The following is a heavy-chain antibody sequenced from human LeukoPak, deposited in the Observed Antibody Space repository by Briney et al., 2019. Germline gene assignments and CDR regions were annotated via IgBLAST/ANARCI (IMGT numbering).Heavy chain of an antibody. V-gene: IGHV3-74*01. CDR3: ASNNDY. CDR1: GFTFSSHL. J-gene: IGHJ4*02. CDR2: ISSDGTYT. Sequence: GGSLRLSCAASGFTFSSHLMHWVRQAPGKGLVWVSRISSDGTYTNYADSVRGRFTISRDNAKNTLYLQMNSLRAEDTAVYYCASNNDYWGQGTLVTVSS. D-gene: IGHD2/OR15-2a*01.